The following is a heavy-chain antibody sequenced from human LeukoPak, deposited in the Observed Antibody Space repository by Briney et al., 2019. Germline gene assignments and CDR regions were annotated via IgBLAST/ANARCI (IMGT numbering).Heavy chain of an antibody. CDR3: ARDPTSNYYYYYMDV. J-gene: IGHJ6*03. Sequence: GGSLRLSCAASGFSFISYAMHWVRQAPGKGLEWVAVISHDGSNKYYADSVKGRFTISRDNSKNTLYLQMNSLRAEDTAVYYCARDPTSNYYYYYMDVWGKGTTDTVSS. CDR1: GFSFISYA. CDR2: ISHDGSNK. D-gene: IGHD4-11*01. V-gene: IGHV3-30*01.